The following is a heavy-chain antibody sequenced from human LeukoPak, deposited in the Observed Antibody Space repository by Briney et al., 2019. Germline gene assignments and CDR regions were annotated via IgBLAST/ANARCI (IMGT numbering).Heavy chain of an antibody. CDR3: ARSRYGSFDY. D-gene: IGHD5-18*01. CDR1: GDSVSSNSVV. Sequence: SQTLSLPCAISGDSVSSNSVVWPWIRQSPSRGLEWLGRTKYRSKWYNDYVISVKSRINIIPDTSKNQFSLQLNSVTPGDTAVYYCARSRYGSFDYWGQGALVTVSS. V-gene: IGHV6-1*01. J-gene: IGHJ4*02. CDR2: TKYRSKWYN.